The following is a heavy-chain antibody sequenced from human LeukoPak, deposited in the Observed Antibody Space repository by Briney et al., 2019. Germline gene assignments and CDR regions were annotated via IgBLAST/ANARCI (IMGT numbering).Heavy chain of an antibody. CDR3: ARGGQYHY. CDR1: GFTSSKYW. CDR2: IKEDGGEK. J-gene: IGHJ4*02. V-gene: IGHV3-7*01. D-gene: IGHD1-26*01. Sequence: GGSLRLSCAASGFTSSKYWMTWVRQALGKGLEWVANIKEDGGEKYYVDSVESRFTISRDNAENSLYLQMNSLRAEDTAVYYCARGGQYHYWGQGTLVTVSS.